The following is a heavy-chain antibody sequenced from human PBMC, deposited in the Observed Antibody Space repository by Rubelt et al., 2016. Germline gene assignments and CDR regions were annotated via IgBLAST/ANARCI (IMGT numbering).Heavy chain of an antibody. Sequence: VQLLESGGGLVQPGGSLRLSCAASGFTFSSYAMSWVRQAPGKGLEWIGEIHHSGSTNYNPSLKRQITISVATSKNQFSLKLGSVTDADTAVYYCARGRMGFHYYYYGMDVWGQGTTVTVSS. CDR1: GFTFSSYA. CDR2: IHHSGST. CDR3: ARGRMGFHYYYYGMDV. J-gene: IGHJ6*02. D-gene: IGHD1-26*01. V-gene: IGHV4-34*01.